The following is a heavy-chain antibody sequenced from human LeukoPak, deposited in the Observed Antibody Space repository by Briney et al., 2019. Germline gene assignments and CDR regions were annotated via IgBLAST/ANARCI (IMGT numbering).Heavy chain of an antibody. J-gene: IGHJ4*02. V-gene: IGHV1-8*03. CDR2: MNPYTGDG. CDR3: ARTTSLTASGYDC. CDR1: GYSFTTYH. D-gene: IGHD2-21*02. Sequence: GASVKVSCKTSGYSFTTYHINWVRQASGQGLEWLGWMNPYTGDGGYAQRFQGRLSITSDTSISTAYMELGSLKSDDTAVYFCARTTSLTASGYDCWGQGTLVTVSS.